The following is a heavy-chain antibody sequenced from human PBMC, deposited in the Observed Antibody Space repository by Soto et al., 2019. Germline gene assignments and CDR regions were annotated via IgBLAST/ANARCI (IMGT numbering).Heavy chain of an antibody. Sequence: HPGGSLRLSCSASVFTFSSYAMSWVRQAPGKGLEWVSAISGSGGSTYYADSVKGRFTISRDNSKNTLDLQMNSLTAEDTAVYYCAKDPFGSMIVGTNHFDSWGQGNLVTVSS. V-gene: IGHV3-23*01. CDR3: AKDPFGSMIVGTNHFDS. CDR1: VFTFSSYA. CDR2: ISGSGGST. J-gene: IGHJ4*02. D-gene: IGHD3-22*01.